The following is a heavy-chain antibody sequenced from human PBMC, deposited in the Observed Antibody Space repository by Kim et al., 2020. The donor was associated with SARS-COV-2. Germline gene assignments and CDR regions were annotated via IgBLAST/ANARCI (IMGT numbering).Heavy chain of an antibody. Sequence: DSVKGRFTISRDNSKNTLYLQMNSLRAEDTAVYYCAKDRRSGSYPTYFDYWGQGTLVTVSS. CDR3: AKDRRSGSYPTYFDY. V-gene: IGHV3-30*02. D-gene: IGHD1-26*01. J-gene: IGHJ4*02.